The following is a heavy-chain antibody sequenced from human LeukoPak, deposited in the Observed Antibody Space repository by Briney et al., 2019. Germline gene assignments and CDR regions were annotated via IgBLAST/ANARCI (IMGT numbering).Heavy chain of an antibody. Sequence: SETLSLTCAVYGGSFSGYYWSWIRQPPGKGLEWIGEINHSGSTNYNPSLKSRVTISVDTSKNQFSLKLSSVTAADTAVYYCARGENHDFWRSRHWFDPWGQGTLVTVSS. CDR3: ARGENHDFWRSRHWFDP. D-gene: IGHD3-3*01. CDR1: GGSFSGYY. J-gene: IGHJ5*02. V-gene: IGHV4-34*01. CDR2: INHSGST.